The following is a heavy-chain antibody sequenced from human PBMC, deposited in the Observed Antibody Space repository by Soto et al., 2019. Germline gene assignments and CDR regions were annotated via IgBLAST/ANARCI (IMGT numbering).Heavy chain of an antibody. CDR1: GYTFASYA. CDR2: ISAYNGNT. J-gene: IGHJ4*02. V-gene: IGHV1-18*01. Sequence: QVQLVQSGAEVKKPGASVKVSCKASGYTFASYAISWMRQAPGQGLEWMGWISAYNGNTNYAQKLQGRVTMITDTSTSTAYMELRSLRSDATAVYYCARDPPPPDYWGQGTLVTVSS. CDR3: ARDPPPPDY.